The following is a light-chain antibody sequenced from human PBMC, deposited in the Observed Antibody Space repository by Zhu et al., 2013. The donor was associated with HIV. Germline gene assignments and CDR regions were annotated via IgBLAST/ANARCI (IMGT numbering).Light chain of an antibody. CDR2: GVS. V-gene: IGKV3-20*01. CDR1: QSVSSGY. CDR3: QQYGTPPPWT. J-gene: IGKJ1*01. Sequence: EILLTQSPDTLSLSPGDRATLSCRASQSVSSGYVAWYQQRPGQAPRLLIHGVSNRATGSPDRFSGSGSGTDFTLSISRMEPEDFAIYYCQQYGTPPPWTFGPGTKVEI.